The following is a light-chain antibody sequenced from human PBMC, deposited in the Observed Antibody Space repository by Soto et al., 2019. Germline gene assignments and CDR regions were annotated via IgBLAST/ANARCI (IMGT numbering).Light chain of an antibody. J-gene: IGKJ4*01. Sequence: EVVMTQSPATLSVSPGERVMLSCRASQSVSSNLVWYQQKPGQAPRLLIYGASTRATGIPARFTGSGSGTEFTLTISSLQSEDFAVYYCQQYNNWPLTFGGGTKVDIK. CDR3: QQYNNWPLT. CDR1: QSVSSN. CDR2: GAS. V-gene: IGKV3-15*01.